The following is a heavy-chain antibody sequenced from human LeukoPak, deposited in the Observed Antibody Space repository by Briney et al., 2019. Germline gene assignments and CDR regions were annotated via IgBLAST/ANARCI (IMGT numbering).Heavy chain of an antibody. Sequence: SETLSLTCTVSGVSISSYYWNWIRQPPGQGLEWIGEVSVSGLSDYNPSLRGRVTMSLDTSKNHLSLKLTSVTAADTAVYYCTRENAAFSPFGYWGQGILVTV. CDR3: TRENAAFSPFGY. V-gene: IGHV4-59*12. CDR1: GVSISSYY. D-gene: IGHD6-25*01. J-gene: IGHJ4*02. CDR2: VSVSGLS.